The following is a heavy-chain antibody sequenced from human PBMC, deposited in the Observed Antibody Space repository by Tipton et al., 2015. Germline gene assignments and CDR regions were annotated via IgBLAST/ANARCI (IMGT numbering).Heavy chain of an antibody. V-gene: IGHV1-69*06. CDR1: GGTFSSYG. Sequence: QSGPEVKKPGSSVKVSCKASGGTFSSYGIIWVRQAPGQGLEWMGGIIPIFGTANYAQKFQGRVTITADKSTSTVYMELNSLTSEDTAIYYCASRWSSGWSYFGSWGQGTLVTVSS. CDR2: IIPIFGTA. CDR3: ASRWSSGWSYFGS. J-gene: IGHJ4*02. D-gene: IGHD6-19*01.